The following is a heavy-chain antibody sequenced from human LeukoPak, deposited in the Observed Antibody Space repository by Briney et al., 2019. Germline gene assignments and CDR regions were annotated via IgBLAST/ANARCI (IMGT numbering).Heavy chain of an antibody. CDR2: IYTNENT. D-gene: IGHD5-12*01. CDR1: GGSISTYY. J-gene: IGHJ6*04. Sequence: SETLSLTCTVSGGSISTYYWSWLRQPAGKGLEWIGRIYTNENTNYHPSLRSRITLSVDTSKDQFSLSVCSVTAGETAVYYCARARPGDVWRRGNTVTVFS. CDR3: ARARPGDV. V-gene: IGHV4-4*07.